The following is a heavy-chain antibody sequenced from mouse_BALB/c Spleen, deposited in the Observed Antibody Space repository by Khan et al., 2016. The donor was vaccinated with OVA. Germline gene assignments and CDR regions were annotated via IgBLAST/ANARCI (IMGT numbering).Heavy chain of an antibody. CDR3: ARIYGSDFDY. V-gene: IGHV1-20*02. CDR2: INPHIGET. Sequence: EVQLQESGPELVKPGASVKISCKASGYSFTGYFMHWVMQSHGKSLEWIGRINPHIGETLYTQKFKDKATLTVDASSSTAHMELRILASEDSAVYYCARIYGSDFDYWGQGTTLTVSS. CDR1: GYSFTGYF. D-gene: IGHD1-1*01. J-gene: IGHJ2*01.